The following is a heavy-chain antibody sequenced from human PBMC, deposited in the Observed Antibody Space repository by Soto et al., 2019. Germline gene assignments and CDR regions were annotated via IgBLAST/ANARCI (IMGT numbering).Heavy chain of an antibody. J-gene: IGHJ6*02. CDR2: IIPVFGTA. Sequence: QVQLVQSGAEVKKPGSSVKVSCKASGGLFSSYAISWVRQAPGQGLEWMGGIIPVFGTANYAQKFQGRVTITADESTSTAYKEVRSLKSEHTAVYYCESEGGRVVPAAPQNYYYYCVIDVLGQGNTVPGSS. CDR3: ESEGGRVVPAAPQNYYYYCVIDV. CDR1: GGLFSSYA. V-gene: IGHV1-69*01. D-gene: IGHD2-2*01.